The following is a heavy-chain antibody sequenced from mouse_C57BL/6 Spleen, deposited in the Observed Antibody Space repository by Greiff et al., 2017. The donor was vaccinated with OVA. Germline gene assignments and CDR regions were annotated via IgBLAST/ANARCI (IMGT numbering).Heavy chain of an antibody. J-gene: IGHJ3*01. CDR3: TRYSKGGWFAY. D-gene: IGHD1-3*01. V-gene: IGHV1-15*01. CDR1: GYTFTDYE. Sequence: VQLQQSGAELVRPGASVTLSCKASGYTFTDYEMHWVKQTPVHGLEWIGAIDPETGGTAYNQKFKGKAILTADKSSSTAYMVLRSLTSEDSAVYYCTRYSKGGWFAYWGQGTLVTVSA. CDR2: IDPETGGT.